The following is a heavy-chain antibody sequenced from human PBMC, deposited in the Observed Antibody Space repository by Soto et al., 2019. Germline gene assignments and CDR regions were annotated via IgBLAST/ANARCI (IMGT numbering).Heavy chain of an antibody. Sequence: GASVKVSCKASGGTFSSYAISWVRQAPGQGLEWMGGIIPIFGTANYAQKFQGRVTITADESTSTAYMELSSLRSEDTAVYYCASVAARQNWFDPWGQGTLVTVSS. CDR1: GGTFSSYA. J-gene: IGHJ5*02. CDR2: IIPIFGTA. D-gene: IGHD6-6*01. V-gene: IGHV1-69*13. CDR3: ASVAARQNWFDP.